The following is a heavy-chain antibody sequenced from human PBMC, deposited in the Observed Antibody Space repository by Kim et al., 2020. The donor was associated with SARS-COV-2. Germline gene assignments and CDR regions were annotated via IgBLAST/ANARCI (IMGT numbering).Heavy chain of an antibody. D-gene: IGHD2-15*01. CDR1: GFTFSSYG. V-gene: IGHV3-30*18. CDR2: ISYDGSNK. CDR3: AKEVVVAATQSGMDV. J-gene: IGHJ6*02. Sequence: GGSLRLSCAASGFTFSSYGMHWVRQAPGKGLEWVAVISYDGSNKYYADSVKGRFTISRDNSKNTLYLQMNSLRAEDTAVYYCAKEVVVAATQSGMDVWG.